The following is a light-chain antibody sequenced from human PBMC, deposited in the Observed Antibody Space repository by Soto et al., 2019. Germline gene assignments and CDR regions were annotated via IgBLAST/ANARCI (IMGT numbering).Light chain of an antibody. V-gene: IGLV1-40*01. Sequence: QSVLTQPPSVSGAPGQRVTISCTGSSSNIGAGFDVHWYHQIAGTAPKLLIYGNSNRPSGVPDRFSGDKSVTSASLAINGLPAEYEHHYYYQSYENILSGSWVFGGGTKLTVL. CDR3: QSYENILSGSWV. CDR2: GNS. CDR1: SSNIGAGFD. J-gene: IGLJ3*02.